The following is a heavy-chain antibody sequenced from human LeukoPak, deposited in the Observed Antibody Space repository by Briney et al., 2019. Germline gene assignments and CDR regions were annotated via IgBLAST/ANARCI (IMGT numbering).Heavy chain of an antibody. D-gene: IGHD1-26*01. CDR1: GYTFTSYG. J-gene: IGHJ4*02. CDR2: INTNTGNP. CDR3: ARDSISGSYVHYDN. Sequence: GASVKASCKASGYTFTSYGISWVRQAPGHGLEWMGWINTNTGNPTYAQGFTGRFVFSLDTSVSTAYLQINSLKAEDTAVYYCARDSISGSYVHYDNWGQGTLVTVSS. V-gene: IGHV7-4-1*02.